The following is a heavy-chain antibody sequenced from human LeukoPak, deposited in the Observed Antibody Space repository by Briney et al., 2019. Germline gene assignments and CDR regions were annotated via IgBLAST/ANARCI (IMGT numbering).Heavy chain of an antibody. CDR1: GGSFSSYY. J-gene: IGHJ3*02. CDR2: LHYSGST. D-gene: IGHD4-11*01. CDR3: ARHDDYSRAFDI. Sequence: SETLSLTCTVSGGSFSSYYWSWIRQPPGKGLEWIGYLHYSGSTDYNPSLKSRVTTSVDTSNNQFSLRLNSVTAADTAVYFCARHDDYSRAFDIWGQGTMITVSS. V-gene: IGHV4-59*08.